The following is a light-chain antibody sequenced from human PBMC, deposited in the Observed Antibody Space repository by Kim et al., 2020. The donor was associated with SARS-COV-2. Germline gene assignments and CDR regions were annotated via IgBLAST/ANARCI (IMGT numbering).Light chain of an antibody. CDR2: DNN. CDR3: GTWDSSLSAVV. V-gene: IGLV1-51*01. Sequence: GRKVPISCSGRSSNMGNNYVSWYQQLPETAPKRLIYDNNKRPSGIPDRFSGSKSGTSATLGITGLQTGDEADYYCGTWDSSLSAVVFGGGTQLTVL. CDR1: SSNMGNNY. J-gene: IGLJ2*01.